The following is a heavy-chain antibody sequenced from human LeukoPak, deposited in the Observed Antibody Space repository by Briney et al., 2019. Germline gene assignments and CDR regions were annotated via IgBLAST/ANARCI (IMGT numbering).Heavy chain of an antibody. Sequence: GGSLRLSCAASRFTFSSYVMNWVRQAPGKGLEWVSYISSSGSTIYYADSVKGRFTISRDNAKNSLYLQMDSLRAEDTAVYYCAREGGYSGYEAFDYWGQGTLVTVSS. CDR3: AREGGYSGYEAFDY. J-gene: IGHJ4*02. D-gene: IGHD5-12*01. CDR1: RFTFSSYV. V-gene: IGHV3-48*03. CDR2: ISSSGSTI.